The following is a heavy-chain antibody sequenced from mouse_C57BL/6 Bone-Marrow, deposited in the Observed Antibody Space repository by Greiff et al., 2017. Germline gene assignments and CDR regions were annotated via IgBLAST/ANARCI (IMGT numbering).Heavy chain of an antibody. CDR2: IDPSDSYT. CDR3: ARDYYYYAMDY. J-gene: IGHJ4*01. D-gene: IGHD2-13*01. CDR1: GYTFTSYW. Sequence: QVQLQQPGAELVKPGASVKLSCKASGYTFTSYWMQWVKQRPGQGLEWIGEIDPSDSYTNYNQKFKGKATLTVDTSSSTASMQLSSLTSEDSAVYYCARDYYYYAMDYWGQGTSVTVSS. V-gene: IGHV1-50*01.